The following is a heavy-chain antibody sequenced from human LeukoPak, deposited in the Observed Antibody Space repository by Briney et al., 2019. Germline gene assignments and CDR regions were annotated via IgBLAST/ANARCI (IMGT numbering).Heavy chain of an antibody. CDR2: IDGDDDK. CDR1: GGSISSGGYY. Sequence: QCLSLTCTVSGGSISSGGYYWSWIRQPPGKALEWLAHIDGDDDKYYSTSLKTRLNISKDTSKSQVVLTMTNMDPVDTATYYCARTRRHSGYDTFYYCGQGTLVTVPS. J-gene: IGHJ4*02. D-gene: IGHD5-12*01. V-gene: IGHV2-70*01. CDR3: ARTRRHSGYDTFYY.